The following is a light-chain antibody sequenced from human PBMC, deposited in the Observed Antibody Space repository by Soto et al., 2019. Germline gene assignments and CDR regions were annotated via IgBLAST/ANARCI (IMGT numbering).Light chain of an antibody. CDR3: HTYNSYSLHT. J-gene: IGKJ2*01. V-gene: IGKV1-5*01. CDR1: HSVSRR. CDR2: DAS. Sequence: DIHMTQSPSTLSASAGDRITITCRASHSVSRRLAWFQQKPGKAPKLLIYDASSLESGVPSRFSGRGSGTEFTLTISSLQPDDCATYYCHTYNSYSLHTFGQGTKVDIK.